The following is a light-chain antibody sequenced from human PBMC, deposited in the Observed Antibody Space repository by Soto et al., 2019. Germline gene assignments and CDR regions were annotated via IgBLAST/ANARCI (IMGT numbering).Light chain of an antibody. CDR3: QQYDSLPT. J-gene: IGKJ4*01. CDR1: HDITNY. Sequence: DIQMTQSPSSLSASVVDRVTLTCQASHDITNYLNWYQQKPGKGPRLLIYGASNLETGVPSRFSGSGFGTDFSFTISSLQPEDFATYYCQQYDSLPTFGGGTKV. CDR2: GAS. V-gene: IGKV1-33*01.